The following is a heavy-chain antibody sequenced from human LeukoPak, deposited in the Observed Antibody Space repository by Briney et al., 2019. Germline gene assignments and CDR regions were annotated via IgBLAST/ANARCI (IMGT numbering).Heavy chain of an antibody. CDR2: IYYSGST. CDR3: ARGPGTSCAY. V-gene: IGHV4-59*08. D-gene: IGHD2-2*01. Sequence: SETLSLTCTVSGGSISSYYWSWIRQPPGQGLEWIGYIYYSGSTNYNPSLKSRVTISVDTSKNQFSLKLSSVTAADTAVYYCARGPGTSCAYWGQGTLVTVSS. CDR1: GGSISSYY. J-gene: IGHJ4*02.